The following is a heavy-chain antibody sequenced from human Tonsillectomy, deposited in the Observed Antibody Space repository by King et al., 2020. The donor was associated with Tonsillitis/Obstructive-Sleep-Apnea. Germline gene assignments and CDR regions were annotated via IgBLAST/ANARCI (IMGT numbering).Heavy chain of an antibody. CDR1: GDSVSSNSAT. J-gene: IGHJ4*02. V-gene: IGHV6-1*01. Sequence: VQLQQSGPGLVKPSQTLSLTCAVSGDSVSSNSATWNWIRQSPSRDLEWLGRTYYRSKWYNDYAVSVKSRITINPDTSKNQFSLQLNSVTPEDTAVYYCAREPGLFIAAAGTYYFDYWGQGTLVTVSS. D-gene: IGHD6-13*01. CDR2: TYYRSKWYN. CDR3: AREPGLFIAAAGTYYFDY.